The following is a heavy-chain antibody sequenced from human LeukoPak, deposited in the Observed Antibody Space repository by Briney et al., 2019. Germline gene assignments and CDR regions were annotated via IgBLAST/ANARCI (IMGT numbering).Heavy chain of an antibody. D-gene: IGHD3-10*01. CDR2: IHTRGGT. CDR1: GGSISSYY. CDR3: ARDRYYYGSESYYFDY. J-gene: IGHJ4*02. V-gene: IGHV4-4*07. Sequence: PSETLSLTCTVSGGSISSYYWSWIRQPAGKGLEWIGRIHTRGGTNYNPSLKSRVAMSVDTSKNQFSLKLSSVTAADTAVYYCARDRYYYGSESYYFDYWGQGTLVTVSS.